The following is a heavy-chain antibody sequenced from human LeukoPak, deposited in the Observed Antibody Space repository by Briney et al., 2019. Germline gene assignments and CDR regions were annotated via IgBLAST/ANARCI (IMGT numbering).Heavy chain of an antibody. D-gene: IGHD3-3*01. CDR2: IYYSGST. CDR3: AMSPLDYDFWSGYFSLLNWFDP. V-gene: IGHV4-59*06. Sequence: SETLSLTCTVSGGSISSFYWSWIRQPPGKGLEWIGYIYYSGSTYYNPSLKSRVTISVDTSKNQFSLKVSSVTAADTAVYYCAMSPLDYDFWSGYFSLLNWFDPWGQGTLVTVSS. CDR1: GGSISSFY. J-gene: IGHJ5*02.